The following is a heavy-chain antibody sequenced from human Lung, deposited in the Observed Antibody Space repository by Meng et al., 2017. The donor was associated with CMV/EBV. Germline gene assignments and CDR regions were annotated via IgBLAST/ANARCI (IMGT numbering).Heavy chain of an antibody. CDR2: ISASSSYI. Sequence: FRFSSYSINWVRQAPGKGLEWVSSISASSSYIFYSDSVKGRFTISSDNAKNSLYLQMNNLRPEDTAVYYCARVGYCTTTNCYGDYFDYWGQGTLVTSPQ. J-gene: IGHJ4*02. CDR1: FRFSSYS. V-gene: IGHV3-21*01. D-gene: IGHD2-2*03. CDR3: ARVGYCTTTNCYGDYFDY.